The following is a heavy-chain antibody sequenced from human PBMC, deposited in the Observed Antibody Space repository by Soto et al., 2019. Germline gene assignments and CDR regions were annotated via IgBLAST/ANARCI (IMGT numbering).Heavy chain of an antibody. J-gene: IGHJ6*02. CDR1: GYTFTSYA. D-gene: IGHD2-15*01. V-gene: IGHV1-3*01. CDR3: ARDLGGGGRWHGMDV. CDR2: INAGNGNT. Sequence: GASVKVSCKASGYTFTSYAMHWVRQAPGQRLDWMGWINAGNGNTKYSQKLQGRVTMTTDTSTSTAYMELRSLRSDDTAVYYCARDLGGGGRWHGMDVWGQGTTVTVSS.